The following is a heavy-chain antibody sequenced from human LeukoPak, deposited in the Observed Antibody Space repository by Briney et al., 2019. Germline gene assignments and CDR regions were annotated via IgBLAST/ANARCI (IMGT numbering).Heavy chain of an antibody. CDR3: AKTLSAMVGNAFDI. Sequence: GGSLRLSCEASGFTFSNYGIHWVRQAPGKGLEWVAFIRPDGSDKYYAESVKGRFTMSRDNSKNTLYLQMNSLRAEDTAVYYCAKTLSAMVGNAFDIWGQGTMVTVSS. V-gene: IGHV3-30*02. CDR2: IRPDGSDK. D-gene: IGHD5-18*01. J-gene: IGHJ3*02. CDR1: GFTFSNYG.